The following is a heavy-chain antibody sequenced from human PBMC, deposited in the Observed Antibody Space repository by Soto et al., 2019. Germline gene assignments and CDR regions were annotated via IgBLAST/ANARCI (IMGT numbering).Heavy chain of an antibody. V-gene: IGHV6-1*01. D-gene: IGHD3-3*01. CDR1: GDSVSSNSVV. Sequence: PSQTLSLTCAISGDSVSSNSVVWNWIRQSPSRGLEWLGRTYYRSKWYNEYAVSVKSRIAINPDTSKNQFSLLLNSVTPEDTAVYYCTRHVLRFLEWGPHNWFDPWGQGTLVTVSS. CDR3: TRHVLRFLEWGPHNWFDP. J-gene: IGHJ5*02. CDR2: TYYRSKWYN.